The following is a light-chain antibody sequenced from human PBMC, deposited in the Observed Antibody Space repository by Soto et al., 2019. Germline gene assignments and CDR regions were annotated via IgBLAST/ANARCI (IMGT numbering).Light chain of an antibody. V-gene: IGKV1-5*01. CDR1: QSISRW. CDR3: QQYNSYRT. J-gene: IGKJ1*01. CDR2: DAS. Sequence: DIQMNQSPSTLSAYVGDRVTITCRARQSISRWLAWYQQKPGKAPKLLIYDASILESGVPSRFTGSGSGTEFTLTISSLQPDDFATYYCQQYNSYRTFGQVTKVDIK.